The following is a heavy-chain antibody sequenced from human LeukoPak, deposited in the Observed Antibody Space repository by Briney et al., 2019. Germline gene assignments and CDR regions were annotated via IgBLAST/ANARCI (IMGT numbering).Heavy chain of an antibody. CDR1: GYTFTDNY. Sequence: ASVKVSCKASGYTFTDNYMHWVRQAPGQGLEWMGWINPNSGGTNYAQKFQGRVTMTRDASSNTAYMELSRLRSDDTAVYYCARDSYGDYLFDYWGQGTLVTVSS. V-gene: IGHV1-2*02. D-gene: IGHD4-17*01. J-gene: IGHJ4*02. CDR2: INPNSGGT. CDR3: ARDSYGDYLFDY.